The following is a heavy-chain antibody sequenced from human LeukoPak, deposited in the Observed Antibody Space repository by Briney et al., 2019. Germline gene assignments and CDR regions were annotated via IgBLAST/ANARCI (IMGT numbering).Heavy chain of an antibody. CDR1: GFTFSSYS. V-gene: IGHV3-21*01. Sequence: GGSLSLSCSASGFTFSSYSMNWVRQARGKGLEWDSSISSSSSYIYYADSVKGRFTISRDNAKNSLYLQMNSLRAEDTAVYYCARERVGYSYGATCFDYWGQGTLVTVSS. D-gene: IGHD5-18*01. J-gene: IGHJ4*02. CDR2: ISSSSSYI. CDR3: ARERVGYSYGATCFDY.